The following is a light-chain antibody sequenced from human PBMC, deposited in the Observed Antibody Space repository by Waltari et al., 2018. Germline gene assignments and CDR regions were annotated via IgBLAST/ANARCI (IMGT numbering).Light chain of an antibody. Sequence: DIQMTQSPSSLSASLGDRVTITCQASQDITNSLNWFQQKQEKAPKLLIYDASHLEAGVPSRFSGSGSTTDSTFTISSQQPEDITTYYCQHHDSLPRTFGQGTKLEIK. CDR3: QHHDSLPRT. CDR1: QDITNS. CDR2: DAS. V-gene: IGKV1-33*01. J-gene: IGKJ2*01.